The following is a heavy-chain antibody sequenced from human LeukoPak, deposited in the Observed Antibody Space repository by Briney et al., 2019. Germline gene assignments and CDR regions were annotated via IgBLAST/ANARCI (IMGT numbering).Heavy chain of an antibody. CDR3: AKGTSPYYYGMDV. V-gene: IGHV3-23*01. CDR1: GFTFSSYA. D-gene: IGHD1-7*01. CDR2: IRGSGGST. J-gene: IGHJ6*02. Sequence: GGSLRLSCATSGFTFSSYAMSWVRQAPGKGLEWVSAIRGSGGSTYYADSVKGRFTTSRDNSKNTLYLQMNSLRAEDTAVYYCAKGTSPYYYGMDVWGQGITVTVSS.